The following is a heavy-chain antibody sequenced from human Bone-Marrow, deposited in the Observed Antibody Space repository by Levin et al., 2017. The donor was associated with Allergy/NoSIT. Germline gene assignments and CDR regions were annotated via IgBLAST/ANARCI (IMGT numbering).Heavy chain of an antibody. Sequence: SETLSLTCTVSDGSITNSDYFWGWIRQPPGKGLEWIGTIYSSGTTYYNPSLKSRVTISLDTSKNQLSLRLSSVTAADTAVYHCARDPGELDSWDPGTLVTVSS. J-gene: IGHJ4*02. CDR3: ARDPGELDS. CDR1: DGSITNSDYF. V-gene: IGHV4-39*07. CDR2: IYSSGTT.